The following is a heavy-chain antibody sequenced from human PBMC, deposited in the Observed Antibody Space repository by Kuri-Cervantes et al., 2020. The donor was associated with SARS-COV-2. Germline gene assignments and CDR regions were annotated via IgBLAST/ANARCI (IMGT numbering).Heavy chain of an antibody. CDR2: IIPIFGTA. V-gene: IGHV1-69*13. J-gene: IGHJ6*03. Sequence: SVKVSCKASGGTFSNYAISWMRQAPGQGLEWMGGIIPIFGTANYAQKFQGGVTITADESTSTAYMELSRLRSDDTAVYYCARDRTTAMATYYYYYYMDVWGKGTTVTVSS. D-gene: IGHD5-18*01. CDR1: GGTFSNYA. CDR3: ARDRTTAMATYYYYYYMDV.